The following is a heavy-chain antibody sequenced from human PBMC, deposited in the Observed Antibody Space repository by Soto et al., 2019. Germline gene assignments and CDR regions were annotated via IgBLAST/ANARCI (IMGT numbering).Heavy chain of an antibody. Sequence: SETLSLTCTVSGGSISSGGYYWSWIRQHPGKGLEWIGYIYYSGSTYYNPSLKSRVTISVDTSKNQFSLKLSSVTAADTAVYYCATGADYRDYVGGWWFDPWGQGTLATVS. CDR3: ATGADYRDYVGGWWFDP. CDR1: GGSISSGGYY. J-gene: IGHJ5*02. V-gene: IGHV4-31*03. CDR2: IYYSGST. D-gene: IGHD4-17*01.